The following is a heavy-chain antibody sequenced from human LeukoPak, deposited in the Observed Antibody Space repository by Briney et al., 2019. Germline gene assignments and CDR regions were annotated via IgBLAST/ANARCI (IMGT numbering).Heavy chain of an antibody. CDR3: ARAYEQPGVYYMDV. D-gene: IGHD6-13*01. CDR2: ISISGGAT. J-gene: IGHJ6*03. Sequence: PGGSLRLSCAASGFTFSNYVMTWVRQAPGKGLEWVSGISISGGATYSADSVKGRFTISRDNSKNTLYLQMNSLRAEDTAVYYCARAYEQPGVYYMDVWGKGTTVTVSS. CDR1: GFTFSNYV. V-gene: IGHV3-23*01.